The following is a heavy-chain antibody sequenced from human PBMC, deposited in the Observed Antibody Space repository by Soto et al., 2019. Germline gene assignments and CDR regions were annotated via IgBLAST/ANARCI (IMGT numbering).Heavy chain of an antibody. CDR3: ARSVEGHFHY. CDR2: MTSDMRTI. CDR1: GFTFSVYS. D-gene: IGHD6-19*01. Sequence: EVQLVESGGGLVQPGGSLRLSCAASGFTFSVYSMNWIRQAPGKGLQWVSYMTSDMRTIHYADSVKGRFTISRDNAKNLVYLQMTSLRDEDTAVYYCARSVEGHFHYWGQGALVTVSS. V-gene: IGHV3-48*02. J-gene: IGHJ4*02.